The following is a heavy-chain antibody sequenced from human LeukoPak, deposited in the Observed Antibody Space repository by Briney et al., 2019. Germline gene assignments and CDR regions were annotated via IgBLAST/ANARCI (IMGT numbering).Heavy chain of an antibody. Sequence: GGSLRLPCAASGFTFSSHAMHWVRQAPGKGLEWVGVISYDGSNKYYGDSAKGRFTITRDNSKNTLYVQMNSLRVEDTAVYYCARNPGRTLVVVTAVDYWGQGTLVTVSS. J-gene: IGHJ4*02. CDR1: GFTFSSHA. CDR2: ISYDGSNK. CDR3: ARNPGRTLVVVTAVDY. V-gene: IGHV3-30-3*01. D-gene: IGHD2-21*02.